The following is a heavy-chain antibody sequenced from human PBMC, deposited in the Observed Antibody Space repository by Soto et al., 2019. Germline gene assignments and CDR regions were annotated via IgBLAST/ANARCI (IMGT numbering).Heavy chain of an antibody. CDR2: IRSKANSYAT. Sequence: GGSLRLSCAASGFTFSGSAMHWVRQASGKGLEWVGRIRSKANSYATAYAASVKGRFTISRDDSKNTAYLQMNSLKTEDTAVYYCTRHEMDYDFWSGLVNWFDPWGQGTLVTVSS. V-gene: IGHV3-73*01. CDR3: TRHEMDYDFWSGLVNWFDP. J-gene: IGHJ5*02. D-gene: IGHD3-3*01. CDR1: GFTFSGSA.